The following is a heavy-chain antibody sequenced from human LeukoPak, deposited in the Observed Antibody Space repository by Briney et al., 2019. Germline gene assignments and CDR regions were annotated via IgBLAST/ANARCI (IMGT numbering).Heavy chain of an antibody. CDR2: ITWNSGRI. CDR1: GFTFSYHW. V-gene: IGHV3-9*01. J-gene: IGHJ4*02. Sequence: GGSLRLSCAASGFTFSYHWMTWVRQAPGRGLEWVSGITWNSGRIDYADSVQGRFTISRDNAKNSLYLQMNSLGAEDTALYYCVKDINYESGGPFDYWGLGALVTVS. D-gene: IGHD3-22*01. CDR3: VKDINYESGGPFDY.